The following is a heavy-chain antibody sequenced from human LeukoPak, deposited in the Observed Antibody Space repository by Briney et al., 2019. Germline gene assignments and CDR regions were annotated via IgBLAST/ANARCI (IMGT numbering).Heavy chain of an antibody. Sequence: PGGSLRLSCAASGFTFSSSAMSWVRQAPGKGLEWVSVISGSGGNTYYADSVKGRFTISRDNSKNTLYLQMNSLRAEDTAVYYCARGELILNNRGQGTLVTVSS. CDR2: ISGSGGNT. D-gene: IGHD3-10*01. CDR3: ARGELILNN. CDR1: GFTFSSSA. V-gene: IGHV3-23*01. J-gene: IGHJ4*02.